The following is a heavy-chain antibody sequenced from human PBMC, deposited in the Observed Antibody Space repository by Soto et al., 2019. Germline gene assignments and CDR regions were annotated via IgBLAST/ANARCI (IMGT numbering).Heavy chain of an antibody. J-gene: IGHJ5*02. CDR3: ARRGQEGPGLAH. Sequence: EVQLVESGGNLIQPGGSLRLSCAASGFTFSSYWMHWVRQAPGKGLVWVSRINSDGSSTSYVDSVKGRLTISRDNAKNTLYLQMNSLSVEDTAVYYCARRGQEGPGLAHWGQGTLVTVSS. V-gene: IGHV3-74*01. CDR1: GFTFSSYW. CDR2: INSDGSST.